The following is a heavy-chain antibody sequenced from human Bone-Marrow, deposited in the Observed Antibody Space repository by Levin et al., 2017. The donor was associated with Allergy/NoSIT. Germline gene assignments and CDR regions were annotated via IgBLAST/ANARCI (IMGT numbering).Heavy chain of an antibody. D-gene: IGHD6-19*01. CDR3: VRDGSGFAR. Sequence: GGSLRLSCETSGFTFRDHSFNWVRQAPERGPEWVAYISSDATTLTYADSVKGRFSVSRDNAKNSVYLQMNTLRADDTALYFCVRDGSGFARWGQGTQVIVSS. J-gene: IGHJ4*02. CDR2: ISSDATTL. V-gene: IGHV3-48*01. CDR1: GFTFRDHS.